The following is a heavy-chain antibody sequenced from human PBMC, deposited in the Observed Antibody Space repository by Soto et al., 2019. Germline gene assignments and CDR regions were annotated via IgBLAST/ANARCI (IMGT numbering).Heavy chain of an antibody. J-gene: IGHJ4*02. D-gene: IGHD2-15*01. CDR3: XXXRXXVVVAAPFDY. CDR1: GFTFSSYG. CDR2: ISYDGSNK. V-gene: IGHV3-30*03. Sequence: QVQLVESGGGVVQPGRSLRLSCAASGFTFSSYGMHWVRQAXGKXLXXVAVISYDGSNKNYADSVKGRFTISRDNSKXXLXXXXXXXXXXXXXXXXXXXXRXXVVVAAPFDYWGQGTLVTLSS.